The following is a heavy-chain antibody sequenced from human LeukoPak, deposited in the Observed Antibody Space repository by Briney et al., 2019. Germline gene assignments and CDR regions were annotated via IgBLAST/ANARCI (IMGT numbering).Heavy chain of an antibody. CDR1: GGSITNYY. Sequence: PSETLSLTCTVSGGSITNYYWSWIRQPPGKGLEWIGNIYYSGSTNYNPSLQSRVTISVDTSRNQFSLKLNSVTAADPAFYYCARILIGRDNWFDPWGQGTLVTVSS. CDR3: ARILIGRDNWFDP. J-gene: IGHJ5*02. D-gene: IGHD3-22*01. V-gene: IGHV4-59*01. CDR2: IYYSGST.